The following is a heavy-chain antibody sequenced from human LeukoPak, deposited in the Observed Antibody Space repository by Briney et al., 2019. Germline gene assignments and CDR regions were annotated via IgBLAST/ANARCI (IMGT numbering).Heavy chain of an antibody. CDR1: GGSIINTNYY. Sequence: SETLSLTCTVSGGSIINTNYYWAWIRQPPGRGLEWMGGIYYPGSTYYKPSLKSRLTISIDTSNNQFFLKLTSVTAEDTAVYYCAGQPWGYHSWFDHWGQGTLVTVSS. D-gene: IGHD5-12*01. V-gene: IGHV4-39*01. CDR2: IYYPGST. CDR3: AGQPWGYHSWFDH. J-gene: IGHJ5*02.